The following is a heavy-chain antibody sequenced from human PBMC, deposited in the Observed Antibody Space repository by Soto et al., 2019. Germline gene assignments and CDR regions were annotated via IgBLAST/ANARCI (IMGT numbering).Heavy chain of an antibody. D-gene: IGHD2-15*01. Sequence: SVKVSCKASGGSLSTHPISWVRQAPGQGLEWMGGTGSGTGPGNHAQKFQGRLTVTADKSTSTVYMELTNLSSEDTAVYYCARRHSGGFFRFFDSWGQGTLVTVSS. CDR1: GGSLSTHP. J-gene: IGHJ4*02. V-gene: IGHV1-69*06. CDR2: TGSGTGPG. CDR3: ARRHSGGFFRFFDS.